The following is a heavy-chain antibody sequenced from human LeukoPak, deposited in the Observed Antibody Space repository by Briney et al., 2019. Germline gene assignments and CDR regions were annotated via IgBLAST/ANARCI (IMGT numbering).Heavy chain of an antibody. CDR2: IIPILGIA. CDR1: GGTFSSYV. CDR3: AXXXXXXYDILTGYYY. Sequence: GSSVKVSCKASGGTFSSYVISWVRQAPGQGLEWMGRIIPILGIANYAQKFQGRVTITADKSTSTAYMELSSLRSEDTAVYYCAXXXXXXYDILTGYYYWGQGTLVTVSS. J-gene: IGHJ4*02. V-gene: IGHV1-69*04. D-gene: IGHD3-9*01.